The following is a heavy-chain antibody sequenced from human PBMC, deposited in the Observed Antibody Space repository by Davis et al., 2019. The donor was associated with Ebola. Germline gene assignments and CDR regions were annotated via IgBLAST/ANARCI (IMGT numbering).Heavy chain of an antibody. D-gene: IGHD2-2*02. J-gene: IGHJ4*02. V-gene: IGHV3-48*02. CDR2: ISSTSTI. Sequence: GESLKISCAASGFTFSSYSMNWVRQAPGKGLEWVSYISSTSTIYYADSVRGRFTISRDNAKNSLYLQMNSLRDEDTAVFYCARGGRYCGTTSCYSYFDYWGQGTLVTVSS. CDR1: GFTFSSYS. CDR3: ARGGRYCGTTSCYSYFDY.